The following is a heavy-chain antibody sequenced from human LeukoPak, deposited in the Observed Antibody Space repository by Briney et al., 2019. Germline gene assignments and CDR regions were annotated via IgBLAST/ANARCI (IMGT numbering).Heavy chain of an antibody. CDR1: GDSISSTVYY. D-gene: IGHD4-17*01. V-gene: IGHV4-39*01. Sequence: PSDTLSLTCSVSGDSISSTVYYWSWIRQPPGKGLEWIGNIYYNGATFYSPSLKRRVTMSVDTSKSQFSLKLTSVTAADTAVYFCAGRSRTSGYYADWGQGTLVSVSS. CDR2: IYYNGAT. CDR3: AGRSRTSGYYAD. J-gene: IGHJ4*02.